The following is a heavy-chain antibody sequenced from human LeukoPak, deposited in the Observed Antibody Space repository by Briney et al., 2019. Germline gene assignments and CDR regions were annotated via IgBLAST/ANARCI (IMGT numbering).Heavy chain of an antibody. CDR2: IIPIFGTA. J-gene: IGHJ6*02. CDR3: ARDTPYCSSTSCYYYGMDV. V-gene: IGHV1-69*13. D-gene: IGHD2-2*01. CDR1: GGTFSSYA. Sequence: SVKVSCKASGGTFSSYAISWVRQAPGQGLEWMGGIIPIFGTANYAQKFQGRVTITADESTSTAYTELSSLRSEDTAVYYCARDTPYCSSTSCYYYGMDVWGQGTTVTVSS.